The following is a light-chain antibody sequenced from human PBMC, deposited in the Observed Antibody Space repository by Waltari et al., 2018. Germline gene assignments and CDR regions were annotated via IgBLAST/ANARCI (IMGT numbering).Light chain of an antibody. V-gene: IGLV2-14*03. J-gene: IGLJ1*01. CDR1: SSDVGGHKY. CDR2: DVS. CDR3: SSYAGSYTYV. Sequence: QSALTQPASVSGSPGQSITISCTGTSSDVGGHKYVSWYQQHPGKAPKLMIYDVSNRPSGVSNRFSGSKSGNTASLTISGLQAEDEADYYCSSYAGSYTYVFGTGTKV.